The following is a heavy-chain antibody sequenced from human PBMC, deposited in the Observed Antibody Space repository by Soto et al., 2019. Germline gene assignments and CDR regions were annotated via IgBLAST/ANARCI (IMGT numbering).Heavy chain of an antibody. CDR3: TPRASGHYGYDF. CDR2: IKTKSSGGTT. CDR1: GFAFSDAS. J-gene: IGHJ4*02. D-gene: IGHD3-3*01. Sequence: DVQLVESGGDLVKPGGSLRLSCAASGFAFSDASMSWVRQAPGKGLEWVGRIKTKSSGGTTDYAAPVKGRFTISRDDSKNTVYLQMDSLKAEDTAAYSCTPRASGHYGYDFWGQGTLVTVSS. V-gene: IGHV3-15*01.